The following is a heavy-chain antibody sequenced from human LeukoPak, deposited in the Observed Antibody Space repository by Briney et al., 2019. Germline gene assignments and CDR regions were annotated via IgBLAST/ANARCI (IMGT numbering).Heavy chain of an antibody. D-gene: IGHD5-12*01. CDR3: ARETNSGYDNYYYYYMDV. V-gene: IGHV3-23*01. CDR1: GITLSNYG. Sequence: PGGSLRLSCAVSGITLSNYGMSWVRQAPGKGLEWVAGISDRGSRTNYADSVKGRFTISTDHPKNTLYLQMNSLRAEDTALYYCARETNSGYDNYYYYYMDVWGKGTTVTVSS. CDR2: ISDRGSRT. J-gene: IGHJ6*03.